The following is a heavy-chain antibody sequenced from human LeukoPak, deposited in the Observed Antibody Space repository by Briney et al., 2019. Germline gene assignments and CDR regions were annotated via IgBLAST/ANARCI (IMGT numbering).Heavy chain of an antibody. CDR2: INPNSGGT. D-gene: IGHD2-15*01. CDR3: AREHCSGGSCYSRLDY. V-gene: IGHV1-2*02. Sequence: VSVKVSCKASGYTFTGYYMHWVRQAPGQGLEWMGWINPNSGGTNYAQKFQGRVTMTRDTSISTAYMELSRLRSDDTAVYYCAREHCSGGSCYSRLDYWGQGTLVTVSS. J-gene: IGHJ4*02. CDR1: GYTFTGYY.